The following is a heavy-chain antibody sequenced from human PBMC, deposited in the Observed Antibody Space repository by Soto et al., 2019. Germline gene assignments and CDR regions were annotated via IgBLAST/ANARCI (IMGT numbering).Heavy chain of an antibody. CDR1: GFTFSTYA. Sequence: EVRLLESGGGLAQPGGSLRLSCAASGFTFSTYAMSWVRQAPGKGLEWVSSITYNAGNTYYADSARGRFTVSRDNSKDTLFLQMNSLRVDDTAVYYCAKDHSYGKPGAFDIWGQGTMVSVSS. V-gene: IGHV3-23*01. CDR3: AKDHSYGKPGAFDI. J-gene: IGHJ3*02. CDR2: ITYNAGNT. D-gene: IGHD5-18*01.